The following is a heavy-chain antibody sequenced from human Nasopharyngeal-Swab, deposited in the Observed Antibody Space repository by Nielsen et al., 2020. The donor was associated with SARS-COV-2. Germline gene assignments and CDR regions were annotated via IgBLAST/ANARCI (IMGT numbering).Heavy chain of an antibody. CDR2: INHSGST. CDR3: ARSKKAPFDY. V-gene: IGHV4-34*01. Sequence: WIRQPPGKGLEWIGEINHSGSTNYNPSLKSQVTIPVDTSKNQFSLKLSSVTAADTAVYYCARSKKAPFDYWGQGTLVTVSS. J-gene: IGHJ4*02.